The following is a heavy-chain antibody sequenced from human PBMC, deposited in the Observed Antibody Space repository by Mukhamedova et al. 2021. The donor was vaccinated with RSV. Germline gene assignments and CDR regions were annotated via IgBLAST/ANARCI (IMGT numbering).Heavy chain of an antibody. Sequence: GETIYAQKFQGRVTMTEDTPTDTAYMELSSLRSEDTAVYYCATDGRYDSSGYYLRAFDIWGQGTMVTVSS. J-gene: IGHJ3*02. CDR3: ATDGRYDSSGYYLRAFDI. V-gene: IGHV1-24*01. CDR2: GET. D-gene: IGHD3-22*01.